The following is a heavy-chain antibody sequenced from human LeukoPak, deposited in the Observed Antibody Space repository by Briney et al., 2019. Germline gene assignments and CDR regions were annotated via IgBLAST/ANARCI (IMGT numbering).Heavy chain of an antibody. V-gene: IGHV4-34*01. D-gene: IGHD3-9*01. CDR2: INHSGST. CDR1: GGSFSGYY. J-gene: IGHJ5*02. CDR3: ARFDSGNNNWFDP. Sequence: SETLSLTCAVYGGSFSGYYWSWIRQPPGKGLEWIGEINHSGSTNYNPSFKSRVTISVDTSKNQFSLKLSSVTAADTAVYYCARFDSGNNNWFDPWGQGTLVTVSS.